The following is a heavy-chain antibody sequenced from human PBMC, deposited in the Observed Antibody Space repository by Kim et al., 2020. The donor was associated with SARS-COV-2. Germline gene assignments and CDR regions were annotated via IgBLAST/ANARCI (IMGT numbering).Heavy chain of an antibody. Sequence: GGSLRLSCAASGFTFSNYAMTWVRQAPGKGLEWVSGISGIIGGGTYYADSVKGRFTISRDNSKNTLYLQMNSLRAEDTAVYYCSKGLQSNSGWPRRFSDYWGQGTLVIVSS. V-gene: IGHV3-23*01. CDR3: SKGLQSNSGWPRRFSDY. J-gene: IGHJ4*02. CDR1: GFTFSNYA. D-gene: IGHD6-19*01. CDR2: ISGIIGGGT.